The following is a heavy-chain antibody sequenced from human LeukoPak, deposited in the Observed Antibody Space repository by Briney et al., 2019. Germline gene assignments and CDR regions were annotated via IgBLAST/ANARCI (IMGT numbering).Heavy chain of an antibody. CDR2: IYYSGST. Sequence: PSETLSLTCTVSGGSVSSGSYYLRWIRQPPGKGLEWIEYIYYSGSTNYNPSLKSRVTISVDTSKNQFSLKLSAVTAADTAVYYCARDWGSYNTGGGYYYYGMDVWGQGTTVTVSS. CDR1: GGSVSSGSYY. J-gene: IGHJ6*02. V-gene: IGHV4-61*01. D-gene: IGHD1-26*01. CDR3: ARDWGSYNTGGGYYYYGMDV.